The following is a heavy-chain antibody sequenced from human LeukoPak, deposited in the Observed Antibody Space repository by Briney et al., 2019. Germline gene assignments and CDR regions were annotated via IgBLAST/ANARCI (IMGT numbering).Heavy chain of an antibody. D-gene: IGHD1-26*01. V-gene: IGHV4-59*05. CDR3: ATPGGSGSYYGSFDY. J-gene: IGHJ4*02. CDR1: GGSISSYY. CDR2: ISYSGTT. Sequence: SEALSLTCTVSGGSISSYYWSWIRQSPGKGLEWIGSISYSGTTYYNPSLKSRLTISVDTSKNQFSLKLSSVTAADTAVYYCATPGGSGSYYGSFDYWGQGTLVTVSS.